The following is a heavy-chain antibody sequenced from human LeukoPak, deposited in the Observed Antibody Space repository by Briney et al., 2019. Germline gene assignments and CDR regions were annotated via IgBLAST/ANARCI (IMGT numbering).Heavy chain of an antibody. J-gene: IGHJ3*02. D-gene: IGHD2-2*01. V-gene: IGHV3-11*01. CDR1: GFTFSDYY. CDR2: ISSSGSTI. CDR3: ARGLKVMGYCSSTSCPDAFDI. Sequence: GGSLRLSCAASGFTFSDYYMSWIRQAPGKGLEWVSYISSSGSTIYYADSVKGRFTISRDNAKNSLYLQMNSLRAEDTAVYYCARGLKVMGYCSSTSCPDAFDIWGQGTMVTVSS.